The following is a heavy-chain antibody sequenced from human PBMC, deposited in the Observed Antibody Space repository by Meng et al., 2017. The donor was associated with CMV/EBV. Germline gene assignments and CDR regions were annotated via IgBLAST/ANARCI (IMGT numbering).Heavy chain of an antibody. V-gene: IGHV1-18*01. J-gene: IGHJ5*02. CDR2: ISAYPGNP. D-gene: IGHD2-2*02. CDR3: ARVIPSSGYCSSTSCYTSWFDP. Sequence: IRLVRQAPGHGLGWMGWISAYPGNPNYAQELQGRVTMTTDTSTSTAYMELRSLRSDDTDVYYCARVIPSSGYCSSTSCYTSWFDPWGQGTLVTVSS.